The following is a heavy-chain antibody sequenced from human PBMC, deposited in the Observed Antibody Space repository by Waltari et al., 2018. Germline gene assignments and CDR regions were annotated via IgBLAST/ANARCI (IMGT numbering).Heavy chain of an antibody. CDR3: AKRKGYSYGLPSYALYYYGMDV. CDR2: ISGSGGGT. J-gene: IGHJ6*02. CDR1: GFTFSSYA. D-gene: IGHD5-18*01. Sequence: EVQLLESGGGLVQPGGSLRLSCAASGFTFSSYAMSWVRQAPGKGLEGVSAISGSGGGTYYADSVKGRFTISRDNSKNTLYLQMNSLRAEDTAVYYCAKRKGYSYGLPSYALYYYGMDVWGQGTTVTVSS. V-gene: IGHV3-23*01.